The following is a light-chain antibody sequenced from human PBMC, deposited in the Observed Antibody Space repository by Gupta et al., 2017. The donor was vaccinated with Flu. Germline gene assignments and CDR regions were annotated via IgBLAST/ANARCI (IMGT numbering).Light chain of an antibody. CDR2: DDN. CDR1: SGSVASNY. J-gene: IGLJ3*02. Sequence: FILTQTHSVSESPGKTVTISCTRSSGSVASNYVQWYQQRPDSSPTTVIYDDNQRPSGVPERFSGSIDSSSTSDSLNISGLRTDDDAYCDSQYYDRNHRWVFGGGTKLTVL. V-gene: IGLV6-57*01. CDR3: QYYDRNHRWV.